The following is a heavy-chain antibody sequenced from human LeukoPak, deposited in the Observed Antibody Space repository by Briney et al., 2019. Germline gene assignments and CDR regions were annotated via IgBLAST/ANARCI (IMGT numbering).Heavy chain of an antibody. CDR2: INPSGGST. V-gene: IGHV1-46*01. Sequence: ASVEVSCKASGYTFTSYYMHWVRQAPGQGLEWMGIINPSGGSTSYAQKFQGRVTMTRDMSTSTVYMELSSLRSEDTAVYYCAVPFSGYSARWDYWGQGTLVTVSS. CDR3: AVPFSGYSARWDY. D-gene: IGHD5-18*01. J-gene: IGHJ4*02. CDR1: GYTFTSYY.